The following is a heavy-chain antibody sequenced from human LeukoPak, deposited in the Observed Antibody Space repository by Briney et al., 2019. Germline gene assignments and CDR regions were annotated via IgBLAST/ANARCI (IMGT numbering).Heavy chain of an antibody. CDR1: GFTSSSYG. CDR3: AKVAAYYSDSSGYYYFDY. J-gene: IGHJ4*02. CDR2: IRYDGSNK. Sequence: PGGSLRLSCAASGFTSSSYGMHWVRQAPGKGLEWVAFIRYDGSNKYYADSVKGRFTISRDNSKNTLYLQMNSLRAEDTAVYYCAKVAAYYSDSSGYYYFDYWGQGTLVTVSS. V-gene: IGHV3-30*02. D-gene: IGHD3-22*01.